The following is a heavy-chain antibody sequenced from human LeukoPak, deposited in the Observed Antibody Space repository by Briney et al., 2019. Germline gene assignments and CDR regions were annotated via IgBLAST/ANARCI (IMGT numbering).Heavy chain of an antibody. Sequence: GGSLRLSCAASGFTFSNYWMSWVRQAPGKGLEWVGFIRSKAYAETTEYAASVKGRFTISRDDSKSIAYLQMNSLKTEDTAVYYCTKVGDILTGYYQYFQHWGQGTLVTVSS. CDR2: IRSKAYAETT. CDR1: GFTFSNYW. D-gene: IGHD3-9*01. V-gene: IGHV3-49*04. J-gene: IGHJ1*01. CDR3: TKVGDILTGYYQYFQH.